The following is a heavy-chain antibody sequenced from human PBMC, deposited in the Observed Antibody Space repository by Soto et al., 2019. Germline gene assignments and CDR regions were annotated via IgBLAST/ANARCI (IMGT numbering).Heavy chain of an antibody. Sequence: SETLSLTCTVSGGSINNYYWSWIRQPPGKGLEWIGYIHYSGSTNYNPSLKSRVTISADTSKNQFSLNLNSVTPADTAVYYCAKTVCGMASGPRPQGVDVWSLGTPVTV. CDR1: GGSINNYY. J-gene: IGHJ6*02. CDR3: AKTVCGMASGPRPQGVDV. V-gene: IGHV4-59*01. D-gene: IGHD4-17*01. CDR2: IHYSGST.